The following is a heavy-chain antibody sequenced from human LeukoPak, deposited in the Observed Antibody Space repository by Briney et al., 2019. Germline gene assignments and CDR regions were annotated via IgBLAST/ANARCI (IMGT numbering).Heavy chain of an antibody. CDR2: ISSSSSHM. CDR3: SREGYYGAFDI. Sequence: GGSLRLSCAASGFMFSRYTMNWVRQAPGKGLEWVSSISSSSSHMYYADSVKGRFTISRDNAKNSLSLQMNSLRDDDTAVYYCSREGYYGAFDIWGQGTMVTVSS. V-gene: IGHV3-21*01. D-gene: IGHD3-10*01. CDR1: GFMFSRYT. J-gene: IGHJ3*02.